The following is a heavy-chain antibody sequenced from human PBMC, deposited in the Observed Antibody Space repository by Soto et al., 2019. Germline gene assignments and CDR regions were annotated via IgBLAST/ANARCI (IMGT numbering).Heavy chain of an antibody. V-gene: IGHV5-51*01. CDR2: IYPHDSHT. Sequence: GESLKISCKGSGYNFTGYWIGWVRQVPGKGLEWMGIIYPHDSHTKYGPSFQGQVTISADKSSSTAYLQWSSLKASDTAMYYCARRGGYYFYYGMDVWGQGTTVTVSS. CDR3: ARRGGYYFYYGMDV. CDR1: GYNFTGYW. J-gene: IGHJ6*02.